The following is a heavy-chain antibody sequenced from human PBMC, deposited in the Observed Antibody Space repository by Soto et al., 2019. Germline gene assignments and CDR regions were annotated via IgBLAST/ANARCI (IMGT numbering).Heavy chain of an antibody. Sequence: QVQLQESGPGLMKPSQTLSLTCTVSGASIGRGGYYWTWIRQHPGKALEWMGHIHFSGETNYNPSLMGPLTMSIDTSTNQFSLNLAAVTAADTAMYYCASDQGGDLDYWGQGTLVTVSS. CDR3: ASDQGGDLDY. D-gene: IGHD2-21*01. J-gene: IGHJ4*02. CDR2: IHFSGET. CDR1: GASIGRGGYY. V-gene: IGHV4-31*01.